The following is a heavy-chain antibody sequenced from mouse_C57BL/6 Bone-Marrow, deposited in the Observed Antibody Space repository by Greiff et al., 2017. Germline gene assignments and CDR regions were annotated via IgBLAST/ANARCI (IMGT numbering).Heavy chain of an antibody. V-gene: IGHV1-69*01. CDR1: GYTFTSYW. CDR3: AREGLYYYGLHWYFDV. D-gene: IGHD1-1*01. Sequence: QVQLQQSGAELVMPGASVKLSCKASGYTFTSYWMHWVKQRPGQGLEWIGEIDPSDSYTNYNQKFKGKSTLTVDKSSSTAYMQLSSLTSADSAVXYCAREGLYYYGLHWYFDVWGTGTTVTVSS. J-gene: IGHJ1*03. CDR2: IDPSDSYT.